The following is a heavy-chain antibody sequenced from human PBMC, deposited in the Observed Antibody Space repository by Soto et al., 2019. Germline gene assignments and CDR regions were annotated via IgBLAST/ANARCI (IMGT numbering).Heavy chain of an antibody. CDR2: IIPIFGTA. Sequence: GASVKVSCKASGGTFSSYATSWVRQAPGQGLEWLGGIIPIFGTANYAQKFQGRVTITADESTSTAYMELSSLRSEDTAVYYCAKYYYDSSGYYSDYYYGMDVWGQGTTVTVSS. J-gene: IGHJ6*02. D-gene: IGHD3-22*01. CDR3: AKYYYDSSGYYSDYYYGMDV. CDR1: GGTFSSYA. V-gene: IGHV1-69*13.